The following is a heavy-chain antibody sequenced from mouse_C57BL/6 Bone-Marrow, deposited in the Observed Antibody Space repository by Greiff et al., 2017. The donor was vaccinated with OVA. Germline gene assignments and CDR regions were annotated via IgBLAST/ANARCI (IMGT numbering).Heavy chain of an antibody. J-gene: IGHJ4*01. V-gene: IGHV1-15*01. D-gene: IGHD2-4*01. CDR2: IDPETGGT. Sequence: QVQLQQSGAELVRPGASVTLSCKASGYTFTDYEMHWVKQTPVHGLEWIGAIDPETGGTAYKQKFKGKAILTADKSSSTAYMELRSLTSEDSAVYYCTRETYYDYCYYAMDYWGQGTSVTVSS. CDR3: TRETYYDYCYYAMDY. CDR1: GYTFTDYE.